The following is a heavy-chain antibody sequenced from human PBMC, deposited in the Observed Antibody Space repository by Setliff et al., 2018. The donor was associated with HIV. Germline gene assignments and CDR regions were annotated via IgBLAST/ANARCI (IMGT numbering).Heavy chain of an antibody. D-gene: IGHD1-20*01. V-gene: IGHV3-33*08. CDR1: GFTFSTHG. CDR3: ARDPGITAKPFYFDC. CDR2: VWDDGGNK. Sequence: PGGSLRLSCAASGFTFSTHGIHWVRQAPGKGLEWVAAVWDDGGNKYYADSVKGRFTISRDNAKNSLYLQMNGLRAEDTAVYYCARDPGITAKPFYFDCWGQGTQVTVSS. J-gene: IGHJ4*02.